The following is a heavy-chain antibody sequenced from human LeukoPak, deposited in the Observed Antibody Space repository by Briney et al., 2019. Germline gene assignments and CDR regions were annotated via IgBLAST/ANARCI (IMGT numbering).Heavy chain of an antibody. CDR1: GGTFSSYA. CDR2: IIPIFGTA. Sequence: SVKVSCKASGGTFSSYAISWVRQAPGQGLEWMGRIIPIFGTANYAQKFQGRVTSTTDESTSTAYMELSSLRSEDTAVYYCAGGAACSGGSCHPSAMDVWGKGTTVTVSS. V-gene: IGHV1-69*05. CDR3: AGGAACSGGSCHPSAMDV. D-gene: IGHD2-15*01. J-gene: IGHJ6*03.